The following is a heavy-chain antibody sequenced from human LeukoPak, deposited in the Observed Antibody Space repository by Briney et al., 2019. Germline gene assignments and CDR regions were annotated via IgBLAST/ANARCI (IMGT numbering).Heavy chain of an antibody. J-gene: IGHJ4*02. Sequence: SETLSLTCTVSGGSISSSGYYWGWIRQPPGTGLEWIGSIFSSGSNYYNPSLKSRVIISINTSKNQFSLKLNSVTAADTAVYYCARISLTGYAPISGYFDYWGRGTLVTVSS. CDR2: IFSSGSN. V-gene: IGHV4-39*07. CDR3: ARISLTGYAPISGYFDY. D-gene: IGHD3-9*01. CDR1: GGSISSSGYY.